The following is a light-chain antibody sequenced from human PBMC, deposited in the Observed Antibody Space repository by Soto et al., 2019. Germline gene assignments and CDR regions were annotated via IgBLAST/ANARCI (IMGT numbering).Light chain of an antibody. CDR3: TSYTRTSSTTYV. CDR2: DVS. V-gene: IGLV2-14*01. Sequence: QSALTQPASVSGSPGQSITISCTGTSSDVGGYNYVSWYQQHPGKAPKLMIYDVSNRPSGVSNRFSGSKSGNTASLTISGLQAEDEADYYCTSYTRTSSTTYVFGIGTKVTVL. J-gene: IGLJ1*01. CDR1: SSDVGGYNY.